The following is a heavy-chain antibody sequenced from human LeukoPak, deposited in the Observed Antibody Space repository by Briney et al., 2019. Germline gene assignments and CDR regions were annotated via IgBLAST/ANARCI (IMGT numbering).Heavy chain of an antibody. J-gene: IGHJ4*02. V-gene: IGHV3-15*01. CDR1: GFTFSNDW. CDR3: TTVEGGLFDY. CDR2: IKSTTDGGTK. D-gene: IGHD2-21*01. Sequence: PGGSLRLSCAASGFTFSNDWMSWVRQAPGKGLEWIGRIKSTTDGGTKDSAAPGKGRFTITRDDSKYTLYLQINSLKTEDTAVYYCTTVEGGLFDYWGQGTLVTVSS.